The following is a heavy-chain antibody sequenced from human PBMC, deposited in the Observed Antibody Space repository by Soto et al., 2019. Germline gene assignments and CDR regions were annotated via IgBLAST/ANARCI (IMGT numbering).Heavy chain of an antibody. D-gene: IGHD2-2*01. V-gene: IGHV3-48*03. CDR1: RFTFSAYE. CDR3: VRYCSTTLCNGVATRTFDY. Sequence: GGSLRLSCAASRFTFSAYEMNWVRQSPGKGLEWVSYISTSGSTVYYADSVKGRFTISRDNTRNSLYLQMNSLRDEDTALYYCVRYCSTTLCNGVATRTFDYWGQGTLVTVSS. CDR2: ISTSGSTV. J-gene: IGHJ4*02.